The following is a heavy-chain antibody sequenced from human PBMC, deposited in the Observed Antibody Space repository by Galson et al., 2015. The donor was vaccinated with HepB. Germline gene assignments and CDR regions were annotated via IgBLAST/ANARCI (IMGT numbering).Heavy chain of an antibody. CDR2: MKPNSGNT. V-gene: IGHV1-8*01. Sequence: SVKVSCKASGYTHTSYDINWVREATGQGLEWMGWMKPNSGNTGYAQKFQGRATMTRNTSISTAYMELSSLRSEDTAVYYCARVYGNHYYYYYFMRVWGKGTTVPVS. CDR3: ARVYGNHYYYYYFMRV. CDR1: GYTHTSYD. J-gene: IGHJ6*03. D-gene: IGHD1-14*01.